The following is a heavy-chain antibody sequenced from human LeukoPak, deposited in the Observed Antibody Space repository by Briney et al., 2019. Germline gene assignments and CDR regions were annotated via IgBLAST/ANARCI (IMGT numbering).Heavy chain of an antibody. J-gene: IGHJ4*02. CDR1: GFTFDDYA. CDR2: ISWNSGSI. D-gene: IGHD1-1*01. Sequence: PGRSLRLSCAASGFTFDDYAMHWVRQAPGKGLEWVSGISWNSGSIGYADSVKGRFTISRDNAKNSLYLQMNSLRAEDTAVYYCARVQGLTNFDYWGQGTLVTVSS. CDR3: ARVQGLTNFDY. V-gene: IGHV3-9*01.